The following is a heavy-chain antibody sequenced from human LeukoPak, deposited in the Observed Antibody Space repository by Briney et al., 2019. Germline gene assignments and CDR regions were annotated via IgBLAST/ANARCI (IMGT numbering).Heavy chain of an antibody. D-gene: IGHD2-2*01. CDR1: GYTFTSYG. CDR3: ARPATYGRSSTSCYLDPFDY. J-gene: IGHJ4*02. V-gene: IGHV1-18*01. CDR2: ISAYNGNT. Sequence: ASVKVSCKASGYTFTSYGISWVRQAPGQGLEWMGWISAYNGNTNYAQKLQGRVTMTTDTSTSTAYMELRSLRSDDTAVYYCARPATYGRSSTSCYLDPFDYWGQGTLVTVSS.